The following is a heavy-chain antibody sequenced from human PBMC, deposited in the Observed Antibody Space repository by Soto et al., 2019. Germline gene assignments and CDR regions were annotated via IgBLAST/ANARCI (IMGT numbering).Heavy chain of an antibody. D-gene: IGHD3-16*01. CDR3: ARDGGRHSGWIDY. CDR2: IIPIFGTA. V-gene: IGHV1-69*01. J-gene: IGHJ4*02. CDR1: GGTFSSYS. Sequence: QVQLVQSGAEVKKPGSSVTVSCKASGGTFSSYSINWVRQAPGQGLEWMGEIIPIFGTANYAQKFQGRVTITADESTSTAYMERSRLRSEDTAVYYCARDGGRHSGWIDYWGQGTLVTVSS.